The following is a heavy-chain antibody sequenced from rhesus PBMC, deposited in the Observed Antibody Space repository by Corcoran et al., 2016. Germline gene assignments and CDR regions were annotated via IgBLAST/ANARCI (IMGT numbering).Heavy chain of an antibody. Sequence: QVQLQESGPGLVQPSETLSPTCAVSGGSTSASYYWNWIRPPPGEGLEGIGNIYGSSGSTYYYPSLKSRVTISKDTSKNQFSLKLSSVTAADTAVYYCARDIAAGPSSPHYGLDSWGQGVVVTVSS. CDR1: GGSTSASYY. D-gene: IGHD6-13*01. V-gene: IGHV4S7*01. J-gene: IGHJ6*01. CDR2: IYGSSGST. CDR3: ARDIAAGPSSPHYGLDS.